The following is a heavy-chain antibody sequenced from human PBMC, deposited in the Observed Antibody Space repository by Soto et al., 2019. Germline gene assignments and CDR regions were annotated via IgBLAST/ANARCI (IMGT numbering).Heavy chain of an antibody. V-gene: IGHV3-15*01. CDR1: GFTFSNAW. J-gene: IGHJ6*02. Sequence: NPGGALRVSCAVSGFTFSNAWMTWFRQGPGKGREWLGRIKSKTEGGTTDYAAPVKGRFTISRDDSKNTLYLQMNSLKTEDTAVYYCTTGEVLRYFDWLSRYYYYGMDVWGQGTTVTVSS. D-gene: IGHD3-9*01. CDR3: TTGEVLRYFDWLSRYYYYGMDV. CDR2: IKSKTEGGTT.